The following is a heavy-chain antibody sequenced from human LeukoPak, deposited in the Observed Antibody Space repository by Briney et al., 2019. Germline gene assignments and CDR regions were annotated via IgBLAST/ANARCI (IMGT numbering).Heavy chain of an antibody. CDR1: GFTFSSYG. CDR3: AKGPTNCSSTSYYYMDV. J-gene: IGHJ6*03. CDR2: IPYDGSNK. D-gene: IGHD2-2*01. V-gene: IGHV3-30*02. Sequence: PGGSLRLSCAASGFTFSSYGMHWVRQAPGKWREWVAFIPYDGSNKYYADSVKGRFTISRDNSKNTLYLQMNSLRAEDTAVYYCAKGPTNCSSTSYYYMDVSGKGTTVTVS.